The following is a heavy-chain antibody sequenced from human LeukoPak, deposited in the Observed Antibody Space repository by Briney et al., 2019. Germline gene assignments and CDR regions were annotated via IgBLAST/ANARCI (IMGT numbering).Heavy chain of an antibody. J-gene: IGHJ2*01. CDR3: AQSGRYWYFDL. Sequence: GGSLRLSCAASGFTVSSNYMSWVRQAPGKGLEWVSVIYSGGSTYYADPVKGRFTISRDNSKNTLYLQMNSLRAEDTAVYYCAQSGRYWYFDLWGRGTLVTVSS. CDR1: GFTVSSNY. CDR2: IYSGGST. V-gene: IGHV3-53*01. D-gene: IGHD3-10*01.